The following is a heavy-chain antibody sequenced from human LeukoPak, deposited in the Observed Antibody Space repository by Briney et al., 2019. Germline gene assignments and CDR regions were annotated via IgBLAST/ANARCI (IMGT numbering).Heavy chain of an antibody. Sequence: GGSLRLSCAASGFTFRSHWMSWVRQAPGKGLQWVASIKQDGSEKLYLDSVRGRFTISRDNAENSLYLQMNSLRDEDTAVYYCARLVGMVTTYDIWGQGTMVTVS. CDR1: GFTFRSHW. CDR2: IKQDGSEK. J-gene: IGHJ3*02. D-gene: IGHD5-24*01. CDR3: ARLVGMVTTYDI. V-gene: IGHV3-7*04.